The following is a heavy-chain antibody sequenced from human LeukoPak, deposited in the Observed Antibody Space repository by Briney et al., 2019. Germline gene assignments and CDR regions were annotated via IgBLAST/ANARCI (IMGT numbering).Heavy chain of an antibody. D-gene: IGHD5-24*01. J-gene: IGHJ4*02. CDR2: IIPIFGTA. CDR3: ARTQRWLQTLDY. Sequence: SVKVSCNASGGTFSSYAISWVRQAPGQGLEWMGGIIPIFGTANYAQKFQGRVTITTDESTSTAYMELSSLRSEDTAVYYCARTQRWLQTLDYWGQGTLVTVSS. CDR1: GGTFSSYA. V-gene: IGHV1-69*05.